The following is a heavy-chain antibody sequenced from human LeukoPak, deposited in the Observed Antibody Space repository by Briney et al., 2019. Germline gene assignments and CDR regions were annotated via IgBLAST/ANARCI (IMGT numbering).Heavy chain of an antibody. CDR3: ARVWVLYGDPYFDY. CDR1: GGSISSYY. CDR2: IYYSGST. Sequence: SETLSLTCTVSGGSISSYYWSWIRQPPGKGLEWIGYIYYSGSTNYHPSLKSRVTISVDTSKNQFSLKLSSVTAADTAVYYCARVWVLYGDPYFDYWGQGTLVTVSS. D-gene: IGHD4-17*01. J-gene: IGHJ4*02. V-gene: IGHV4-59*01.